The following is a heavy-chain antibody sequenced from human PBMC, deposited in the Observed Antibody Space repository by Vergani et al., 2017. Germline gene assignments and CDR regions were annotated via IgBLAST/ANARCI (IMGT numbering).Heavy chain of an antibody. CDR3: ARDRDLYCRSTTSCHNWFDP. D-gene: IGHD2/OR15-2a*01. CDR2: VYYTGRT. V-gene: IGHV4-59*01. CDR1: GAAIKDFY. J-gene: IGHJ5*02. Sequence: QVQLQESGPGLVKPSETLSLTCTVSGAAIKDFYWSWFRQPPGKGLEWIGYVYYTGRTTYNPSLKSRVTISVDTSNNQFSLRMNSLTAADTAIYYCARDRDLYCRSTTSCHNWFDPWGQGSLVTVSS.